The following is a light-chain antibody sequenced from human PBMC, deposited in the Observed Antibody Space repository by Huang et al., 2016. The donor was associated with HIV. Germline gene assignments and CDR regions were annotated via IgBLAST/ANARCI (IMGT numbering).Light chain of an antibody. CDR1: QTLVHGDGTTY. CDR2: EVS. CDR3: AQATQFPFT. V-gene: IGKV2-24*01. J-gene: IGKJ2*01. Sequence: EIVMTQRPHSLPVALGQVASISCRSSQTLVHGDGTTYLSWLHQRPGQPPRLLMYEVSNRFSGVPGRISGSGAGTDFTLTISRVQPEDVGFYFCAQATQFPFTFGQGTKLEI.